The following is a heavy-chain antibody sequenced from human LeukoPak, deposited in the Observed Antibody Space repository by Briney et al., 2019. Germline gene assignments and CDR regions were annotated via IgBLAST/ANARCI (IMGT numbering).Heavy chain of an antibody. J-gene: IGHJ4*02. Sequence: PSETLSLTCAVYGGSFSSYYWGWIRQPPGKGLEWIGSIYYSGSTYYNPSLKSRVTISVDTSKNQFSLKLSSVTAADTAVYYCARRSGSYSDYWGQGTLVTVSS. CDR3: ARRSGSYSDY. CDR1: GGSFSSYY. D-gene: IGHD1-26*01. CDR2: IYYSGST. V-gene: IGHV4-39*01.